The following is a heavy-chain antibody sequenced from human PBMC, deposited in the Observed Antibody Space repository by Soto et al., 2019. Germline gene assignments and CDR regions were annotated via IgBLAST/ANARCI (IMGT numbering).Heavy chain of an antibody. D-gene: IGHD2-2*01. CDR2: ISSSSSYI. V-gene: IGHV3-21*01. J-gene: IGHJ6*02. Sequence: GGSLRLSCAASGFTFSSYSMDWVRQAPGKGLEWVSSISSSSSYIYYADSVKGRFTISRDNAKNSLYLQMNSLRAEDTAVYYCAREPPAGYCSSTSCYAGDYYYYGMDVWGQGTTVTVSS. CDR1: GFTFSSYS. CDR3: AREPPAGYCSSTSCYAGDYYYYGMDV.